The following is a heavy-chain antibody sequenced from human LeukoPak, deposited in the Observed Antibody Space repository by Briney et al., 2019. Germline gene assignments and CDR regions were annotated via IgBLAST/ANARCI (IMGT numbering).Heavy chain of an antibody. CDR3: AGSFGDVKNF. CDR1: GFNFRDHW. V-gene: IGHV3-7*01. D-gene: IGHD3-10*01. Sequence: HTGGSLRLSCAGSGFNFRDHWMSWLRQAPGKGPEWVAHIKPDGSEKYYVDSVKGRFIISRDDARNSLSLQMNSLRAEDTAVYYCAGSFGDVKNFWGQGTLVTVSS. CDR2: IKPDGSEK. J-gene: IGHJ4*01.